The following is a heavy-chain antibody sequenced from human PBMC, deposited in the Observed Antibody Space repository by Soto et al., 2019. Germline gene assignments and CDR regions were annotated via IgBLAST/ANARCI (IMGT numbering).Heavy chain of an antibody. V-gene: IGHV3-7*03. D-gene: IGHD1-7*01. J-gene: IGHJ3*02. CDR2: IIKGGDKT. CDR3: ARRARTATTNWGAFDI. Sequence: PGGSLRLSCAASGFTFSNYWMTWVRQAPGKGLEWVANIIKGGDKTFYVDSVKGRFTISRDNSRDTLFLQMNSLRADDAAVYYCARRARTATTNWGAFDIWGQGTMVTVSS. CDR1: GFTFSNYW.